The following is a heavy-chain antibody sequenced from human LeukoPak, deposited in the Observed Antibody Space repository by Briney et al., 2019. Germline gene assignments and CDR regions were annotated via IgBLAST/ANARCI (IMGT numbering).Heavy chain of an antibody. CDR2: INHSGSN. D-gene: IGHD5-12*01. Sequence: PSETLSLTCAVYGGSFSGYYWSWIRQPPGKGLEWIGEINHSGSNNYNPSLKSRVTISVDTSKNQFSLKLSSMTAADTAVYYCARAGRVATTGAFDIWGQGTMVTVSS. CDR3: ARAGRVATTGAFDI. V-gene: IGHV4-34*01. CDR1: GGSFSGYY. J-gene: IGHJ3*02.